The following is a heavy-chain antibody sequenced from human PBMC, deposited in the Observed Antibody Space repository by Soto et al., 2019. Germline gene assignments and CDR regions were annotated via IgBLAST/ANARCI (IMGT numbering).Heavy chain of an antibody. J-gene: IGHJ6*02. CDR2: IIPIFGTA. CDR1: GGTFSSYA. CDR3: ARKGGQQRSGPYYYYGMDV. V-gene: IGHV1-69*13. Sequence: GASVKVSCKASGGTFSSYAISWVRQAPGQGLEWMGGIIPIFGTANYAQKFQGRVTITADESTSTAYMELSSLRSEDTAVYYCARKGGQQRSGPYYYYGMDVWGQGTTVTVSS. D-gene: IGHD1-1*01.